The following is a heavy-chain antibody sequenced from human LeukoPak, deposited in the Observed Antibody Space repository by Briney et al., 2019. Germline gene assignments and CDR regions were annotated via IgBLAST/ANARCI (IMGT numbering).Heavy chain of an antibody. CDR2: IIPIFGTA. J-gene: IGHJ5*02. Sequence: SVKVSCKASGGTFSSYAISWVRQAPGQGLEWMGGIIPIFGTANYAQKFQGRVTITADEATSTAYMELSSLRSEDTAVYYCARTHSSGWYIWFDPWGQGTLVTVSS. D-gene: IGHD6-19*01. CDR1: GGTFSSYA. CDR3: ARTHSSGWYIWFDP. V-gene: IGHV1-69*13.